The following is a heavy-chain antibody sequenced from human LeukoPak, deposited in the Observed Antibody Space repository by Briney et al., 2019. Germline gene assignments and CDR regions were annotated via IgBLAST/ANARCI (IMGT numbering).Heavy chain of an antibody. V-gene: IGHV3-11*06. CDR3: ARARNGDSLFDY. CDR2: ISSSSSYT. J-gene: IGHJ4*02. D-gene: IGHD4-17*01. CDR1: GFTFSDYY. Sequence: GGSLRLSCAASGFTFSDYYMSWIRQAPGKGLEWVSYISSSSSYTNYADSVKGRFTVSRDDAKNTLYLQMNSLRAEDTAVYYCARARNGDSLFDYWGQGALVTVSS.